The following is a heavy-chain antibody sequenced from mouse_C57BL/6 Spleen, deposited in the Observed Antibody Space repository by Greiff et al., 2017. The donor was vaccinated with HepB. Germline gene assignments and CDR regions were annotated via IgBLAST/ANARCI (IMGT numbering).Heavy chain of an antibody. CDR2: ISYDGSN. J-gene: IGHJ4*01. D-gene: IGHD2-3*01. Sequence: ESGPGLVKPSQSLSLTCSVTGYSITSGYYWNWIRQFPGNKLEWMGYISYDGSNNYNPSLKNRISITRDTSKNQFFLKLNSVTTEDTATYYCARHDGYAMDYWGQGTSVTVSS. CDR3: ARHDGYAMDY. CDR1: GYSITSGYY. V-gene: IGHV3-6*01.